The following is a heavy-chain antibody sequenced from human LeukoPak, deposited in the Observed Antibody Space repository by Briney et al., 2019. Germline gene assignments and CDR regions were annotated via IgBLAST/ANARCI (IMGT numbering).Heavy chain of an antibody. D-gene: IGHD6-6*01. V-gene: IGHV1-2*02. CDR1: GYTFTGYY. Sequence: ASVKVSCKASGYTFTGYYIHWVRQAPGQGLEWMGWINPNSGGTNYAQKFQGRVTMTRDTSISTAYMELSRLRSDDTAVYYCARGGESIAARQRSDAFDIWGQGTMVTVSS. CDR3: ARGGESIAARQRSDAFDI. J-gene: IGHJ3*02. CDR2: INPNSGGT.